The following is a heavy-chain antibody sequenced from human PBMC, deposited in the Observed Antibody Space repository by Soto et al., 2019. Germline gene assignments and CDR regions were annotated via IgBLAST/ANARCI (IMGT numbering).Heavy chain of an antibody. CDR2: MIPIFGTA. Sequence: QVQLVQSGAEVKKHGPSVKVSCKASGGTFSSYAISWVRQAPGQGLEWMGGMIPIFGTANYAQKFQGRVTITADETTSTTYMLLSSLETEEKAEYYCARRFGYGSGSDLDVGAPSLSLLYYYEYGMDVWGQGTTVIVSS. J-gene: IGHJ6*02. CDR1: GGTFSSYA. V-gene: IGHV1-69*01. CDR3: ARRFGYGSGSDLDVGAPSLSLLYYYEYGMDV. D-gene: IGHD3-10*01.